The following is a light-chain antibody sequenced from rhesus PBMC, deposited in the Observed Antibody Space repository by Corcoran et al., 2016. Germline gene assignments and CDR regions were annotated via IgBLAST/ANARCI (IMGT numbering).Light chain of an antibody. CDR2: DAS. CDR3: QQRNSYPLT. Sequence: DIQLTQSPSSLSASVGDRVTITCRASQGISSYLAWYQQKSGKAPKLLIYDASNLQSGVPSRFSGSGSGTEFTLTISSLQPEDFATYYCQQRNSYPLTFGGGTTVEIK. J-gene: IGKJ4*01. V-gene: IGKV1-38*01. CDR1: QGISSY.